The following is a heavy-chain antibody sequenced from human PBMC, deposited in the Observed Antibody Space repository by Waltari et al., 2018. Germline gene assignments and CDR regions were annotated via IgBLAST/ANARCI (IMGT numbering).Heavy chain of an antibody. CDR1: GGSFSGSY. CDR3: ARLRGIVGDGGAFDI. Sequence: QVQLQQWGAGLLKPSQTLSLTCAGYGGSFSGSYWRWIRQPPGKGLEWIGEINHSGSTNYNPSLKSRVTISVDTSKNQFSLKLSSVTAADTAVYYCARLRGIVGDGGAFDIWGQGTMVTVSS. D-gene: IGHD1-26*01. CDR2: INHSGST. J-gene: IGHJ3*02. V-gene: IGHV4-34*01.